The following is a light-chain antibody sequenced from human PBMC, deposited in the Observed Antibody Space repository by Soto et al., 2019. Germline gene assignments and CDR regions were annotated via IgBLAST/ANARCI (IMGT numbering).Light chain of an antibody. CDR3: SSFTSSSTRV. Sequence: QSVLTQPASLSGSPGQSITISCTGTSSDVGGYNYVSWYQQHPGKAPKLIIYEVTNRPSGVSNRFSGSKSDSTASLTIAGLQSEDEAEYYCSSFTSSSTRVFGTGTKV. J-gene: IGLJ1*01. V-gene: IGLV2-14*03. CDR1: SSDVGGYNY. CDR2: EVT.